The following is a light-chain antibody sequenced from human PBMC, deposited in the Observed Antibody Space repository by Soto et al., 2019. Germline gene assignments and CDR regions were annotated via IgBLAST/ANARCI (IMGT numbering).Light chain of an antibody. V-gene: IGKV3-20*01. Sequence: EIVLTQSPGTLSLSPGERATLSCRASQSVSSTYLAWYQQKPGQAPRLLIYGASNRATGIPDRFSGSGSGRDFTLTISRLEPEDFAVYYCHQYGGSRWTFGQGTRVDI. CDR3: HQYGGSRWT. CDR1: QSVSSTY. J-gene: IGKJ1*01. CDR2: GAS.